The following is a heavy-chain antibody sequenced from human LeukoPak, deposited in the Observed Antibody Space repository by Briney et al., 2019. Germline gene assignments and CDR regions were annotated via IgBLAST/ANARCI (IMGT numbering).Heavy chain of an antibody. CDR1: GYTITGYY. CDR3: ARVGGSSSWANWFDP. D-gene: IGHD6-13*01. Sequence: APVKVSCKASGYTITGYYMHWVRQAPGQGLEWMGWIDPNSGGTNYAQKFQGRVTMTRDTSISTAYMELSRLRSDDTAVYYCARVGGSSSWANWFDPWGQGTLVTVSS. CDR2: IDPNSGGT. J-gene: IGHJ5*02. V-gene: IGHV1-2*02.